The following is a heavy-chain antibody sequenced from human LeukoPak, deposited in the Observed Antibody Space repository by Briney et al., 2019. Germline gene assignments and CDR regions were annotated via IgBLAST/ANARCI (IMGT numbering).Heavy chain of an antibody. CDR1: GGSISSYY. CDR3: ARGGGYSGYDFGY. V-gene: IGHV4-59*01. J-gene: IGHJ4*02. Sequence: SETLSLTCSVSGGSISSYYWSWIRQPPGKGLEWIGYIYYSGSTNYNPSLKSRVTISVDTSKNQFSLNLSSVTAADTAVYYCARGGGYSGYDFGYWGQGTLVTVSS. CDR2: IYYSGST. D-gene: IGHD5-12*01.